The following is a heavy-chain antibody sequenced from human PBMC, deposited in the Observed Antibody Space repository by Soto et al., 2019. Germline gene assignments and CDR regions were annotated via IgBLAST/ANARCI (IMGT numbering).Heavy chain of an antibody. CDR3: ARQGLATSSRHRDYYYYGMDV. J-gene: IGHJ6*02. CDR2: IYPGDSDT. D-gene: IGHD6-13*01. Sequence: GESLKISCKGSGYSFTSYWIGWVRQMPGKGLEWMGTIYPGDSDTRYSPSFQGQVTISADKSISTAYLQWSSLKASDTAMYYCARQGLATSSRHRDYYYYGMDVWGQGTTVTVSS. CDR1: GYSFTSYW. V-gene: IGHV5-51*01.